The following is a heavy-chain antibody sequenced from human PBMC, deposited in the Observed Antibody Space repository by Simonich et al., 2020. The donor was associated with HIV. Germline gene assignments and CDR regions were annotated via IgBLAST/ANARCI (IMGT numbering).Heavy chain of an antibody. V-gene: IGHV1-24*01. CDR1: GHTLIELS. Sequence: QVQLVQSGAEVKKPGASVKVSCKVSGHTLIELSIPWVRQAPGKGLEWMGGFDPEDGEIIYAQKFQGRVTMTEDTSTDTAYMELSSLKSDDTAVYYCAIEQYALDIWGQGTMVTVSS. CDR3: AIEQYALDI. J-gene: IGHJ3*02. CDR2: FDPEDGEI.